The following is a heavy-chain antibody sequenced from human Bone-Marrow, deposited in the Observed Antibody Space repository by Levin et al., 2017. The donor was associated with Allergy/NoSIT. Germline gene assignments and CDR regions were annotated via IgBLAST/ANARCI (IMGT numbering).Heavy chain of an antibody. J-gene: IGHJ4*02. CDR2: ISHDGNNQ. CDR3: GKDVSTFYYGRIGS. CDR1: GFSFTTFG. D-gene: IGHD3-10*01. Sequence: GESLKISCSATGFSFTTFGMHWVRQAPGKGLEWVAVISHDGNNQYYADSVKGRFTISRDISKNTLFLQMNSLRAEDTGFYYCGKDVSTFYYGRIGSWGQGTLVTISS. V-gene: IGHV3-30*18.